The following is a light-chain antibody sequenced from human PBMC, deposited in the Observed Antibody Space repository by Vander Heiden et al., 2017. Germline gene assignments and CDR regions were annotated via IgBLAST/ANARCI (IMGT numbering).Light chain of an antibody. J-gene: IGLJ2*01. V-gene: IGLV1-40*01. CDR2: GNS. Sequence: QSVLTQPPSVSGAPGQRVTISCTGSSSNIGAGYDVHWYQQRPGTAAKLLIYGNSNRPSGVPDRFSGSKSGTSASLAITGLQAEDEADYYCQSYESSLSGSRVFGGGTKLTVL. CDR3: QSYESSLSGSRV. CDR1: SSNIGAGYD.